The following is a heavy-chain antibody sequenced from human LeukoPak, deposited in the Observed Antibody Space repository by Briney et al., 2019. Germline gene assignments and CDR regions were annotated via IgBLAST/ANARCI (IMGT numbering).Heavy chain of an antibody. CDR2: ITSSGSTI. Sequence: GGSLRLSCAASGFTFSDYYMSWIRQAPGKGLEWVSYITSSGSTIYHADSVKGRFTISRDNAKNSLYLQMNSLRAEDTAVYYCARDGDYGDSFFDYWGQGTLVTVSS. V-gene: IGHV3-11*04. CDR1: GFTFSDYY. J-gene: IGHJ4*02. CDR3: ARDGDYGDSFFDY. D-gene: IGHD4-17*01.